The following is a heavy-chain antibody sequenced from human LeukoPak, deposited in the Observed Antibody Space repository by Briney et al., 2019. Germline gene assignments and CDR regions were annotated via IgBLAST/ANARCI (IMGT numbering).Heavy chain of an antibody. Sequence: PGGSLRLSCAASGFTFSNYRMNWVRQAPGKGLEWVSSISSSSIYIYYADSLEGRFTISRDNAKNSLYLQMNSLRAEDTAVYYCARGRDGYNLVDAFDIWGQGIMVTVSS. CDR2: ISSSSIYI. J-gene: IGHJ3*02. D-gene: IGHD5-24*01. CDR3: ARGRDGYNLVDAFDI. CDR1: GFTFSNYR. V-gene: IGHV3-21*01.